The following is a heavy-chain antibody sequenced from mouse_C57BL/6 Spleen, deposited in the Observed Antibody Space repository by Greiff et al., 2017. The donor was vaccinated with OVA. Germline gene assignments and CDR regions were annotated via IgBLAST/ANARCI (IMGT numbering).Heavy chain of an antibody. CDR1: GYTFTSYW. J-gene: IGHJ4*01. CDR2: IYPGSGSP. D-gene: IGHD2-5*01. V-gene: IGHV1-55*01. Sequence: QVQLQQPGAELVKPGASVKMSCKASGYTFTSYWITWVKQRPGQGLEWIGDIYPGSGSPNSTEKFKSNATLTVDTSSSTAYMQLSSLTSEDSAVYYGARVRHSNSYYYAMDYWGQGTSVTVSS. CDR3: ARVRHSNSYYYAMDY.